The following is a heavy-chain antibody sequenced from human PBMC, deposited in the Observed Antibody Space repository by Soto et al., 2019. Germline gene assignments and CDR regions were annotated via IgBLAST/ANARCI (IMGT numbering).Heavy chain of an antibody. D-gene: IGHD6-19*01. V-gene: IGHV4-59*02. J-gene: IGHJ4*02. Sequence: SETLSLTCTASGASVSSYYWSWIRQPPGKGLEWIGHIYNGGRTNYNPSLKSRVIISVDMSNNQFSLKLTSVTAADTAVYYCARTTGWPGFDFWGQGALVTVSS. CDR1: GASVSSYY. CDR2: IYNGGRT. CDR3: ARTTGWPGFDF.